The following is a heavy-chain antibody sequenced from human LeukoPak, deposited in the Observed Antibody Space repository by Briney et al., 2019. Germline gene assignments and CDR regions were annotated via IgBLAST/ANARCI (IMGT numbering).Heavy chain of an antibody. J-gene: IGHJ6*03. CDR2: IYYSGST. V-gene: IGHV4-61*10. CDR3: ARSYYYYMDV. Sequence: PSQTLSLTCTVSGGSFSSGSYYWSWIRQPAGKGLEWIGYIYYSGSTNYNPSLKSRVTISVDTSKNQFSLKLSSVTAADTAVYYCARSYYYYMDVWGKGTTVTVSS. CDR1: GGSFSSGSYY.